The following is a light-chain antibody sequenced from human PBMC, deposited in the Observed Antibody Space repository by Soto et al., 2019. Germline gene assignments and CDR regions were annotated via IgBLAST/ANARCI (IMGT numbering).Light chain of an antibody. CDR2: DVS. CDR1: SSNIGAGYD. J-gene: IGLJ1*01. V-gene: IGLV1-40*01. Sequence: QSVLTQPPSVSGAPGQRVTISCTGSSSNIGAGYDVHWYQQLPGKAPKVMIYDVSERPSGVPDRFSGSKSGNTASLTISGLQAEDEADYYCCSYAGSPRYVLGAGTKLTVL. CDR3: CSYAGSPRYV.